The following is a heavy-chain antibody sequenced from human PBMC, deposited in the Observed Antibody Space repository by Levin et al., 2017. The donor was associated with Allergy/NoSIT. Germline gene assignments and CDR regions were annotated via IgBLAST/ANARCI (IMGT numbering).Heavy chain of an antibody. CDR2: INHSGIT. V-gene: IGHV4-34*01. Sequence: PSETLSLTCAVSDDSFSGYYWNWIRQPPGEGLEWIGEINHSGITNYNPSLKGRVSISGDTSKNQFSLKLNFVTAGDTAVYYCAISPYTSPFYWGQGTLVTVSS. CDR3: AISPYTSPFY. D-gene: IGHD2-2*01. CDR1: DDSFSGYY. J-gene: IGHJ4*02.